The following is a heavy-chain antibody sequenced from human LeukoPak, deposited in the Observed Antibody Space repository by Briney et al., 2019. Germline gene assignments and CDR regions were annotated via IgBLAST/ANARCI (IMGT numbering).Heavy chain of an antibody. CDR1: GFTFSSYA. Sequence: GGSLRLSCAASGFTFSSYAMHWVRQAPGKGLEWVAVISYDGSNKYYADSVKGRFTISRDNSKNTLYLQMNSLRAEDTAVYYCAVPLSSSWYDYWGQGTLVTVSS. D-gene: IGHD6-13*01. J-gene: IGHJ4*02. CDR3: AVPLSSSWYDY. V-gene: IGHV3-30-3*01. CDR2: ISYDGSNK.